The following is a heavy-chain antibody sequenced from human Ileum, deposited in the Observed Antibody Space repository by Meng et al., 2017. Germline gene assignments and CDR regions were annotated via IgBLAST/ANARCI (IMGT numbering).Heavy chain of an antibody. Sequence: QVRLVQSGPEVKKPGAAVKISCETSGFTLTRDYMHWVRQAPGQAPEWMGLINPGGGTTRYAQKFQGRVIMTRDTSTSTVYVELSGLRSDDTAVYYCAKAYTSSSPFDYWGQGTLVTVSS. CDR1: GFTLTRDY. V-gene: IGHV1-46*01. D-gene: IGHD3-10*01. CDR2: INPGGGTT. J-gene: IGHJ4*02. CDR3: AKAYTSSSPFDY.